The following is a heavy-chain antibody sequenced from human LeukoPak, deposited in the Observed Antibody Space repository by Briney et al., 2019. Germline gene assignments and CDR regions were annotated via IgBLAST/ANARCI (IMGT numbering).Heavy chain of an antibody. Sequence: GGSLRLSCAASGFTFSSYAMHWVRQAPGKGLEWVAVISYDGSNKYYADSVKGRFTISRDNSKNTLYLQMNSLRAEDTAVYYCARDRAVAGSLGRYYYYYGMDVWGQGTTVTVSS. CDR2: ISYDGSNK. V-gene: IGHV3-30*04. J-gene: IGHJ6*02. CDR1: GFTFSSYA. D-gene: IGHD6-19*01. CDR3: ARDRAVAGSLGRYYYYYGMDV.